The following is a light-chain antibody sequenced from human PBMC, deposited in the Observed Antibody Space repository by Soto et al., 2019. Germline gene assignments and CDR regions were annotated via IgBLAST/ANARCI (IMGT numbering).Light chain of an antibody. V-gene: IGKV3D-20*02. J-gene: IGKJ5*01. CDR3: QQRRNWPPGIT. CDR1: QSVDSNY. Sequence: EIVLTQSPGTLSLSPGEEATLSCRASQSVDSNYLAWYQQKPGQTPRLIIYGASGRADGIPHRFSGSGFGTDFTLTISKVEPEDFAVYYCQQRRNWPPGITFGQGTRLEIK. CDR2: GAS.